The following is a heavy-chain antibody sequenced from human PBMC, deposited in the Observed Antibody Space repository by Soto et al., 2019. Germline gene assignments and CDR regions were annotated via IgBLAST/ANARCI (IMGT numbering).Heavy chain of an antibody. J-gene: IGHJ6*03. CDR1: GFTFSNYW. CDR3: ARGDCVGGTCDSLAGSFYYYMEV. Sequence: EVQLVESGGGLVQPGGSLRLSCAASGFTFSNYWMYWVRQAPGKGLEWVSRIKSDGSVSSYADSVKGRLTISRDNVKNTLYLQMDSLRAEDTAVYYCARGDCVGGTCDSLAGSFYYYMEVWGKGTTVTV. CDR2: IKSDGSVS. V-gene: IGHV3-74*02. D-gene: IGHD2-15*01.